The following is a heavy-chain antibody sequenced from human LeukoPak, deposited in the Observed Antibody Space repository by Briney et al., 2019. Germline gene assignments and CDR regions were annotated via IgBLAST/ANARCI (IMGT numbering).Heavy chain of an antibody. CDR3: AELGMIGGV. D-gene: IGHD3-10*02. J-gene: IGHJ6*04. Sequence: PGGSLRLSCAASGFTFSTYWMHWVRHVPGKGLVWVSRISSDGTNANYADSVKGRFTISRDNAKNSLYLQMNSLRAEDTAVYYCAELGMIGGVWGKGTTVTISS. CDR2: ISSDGTNA. CDR1: GFTFSTYW. V-gene: IGHV3-74*01.